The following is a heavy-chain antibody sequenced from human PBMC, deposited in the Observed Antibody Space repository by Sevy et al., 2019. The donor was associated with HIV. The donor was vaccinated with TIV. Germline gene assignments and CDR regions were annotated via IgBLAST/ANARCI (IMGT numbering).Heavy chain of an antibody. CDR3: ARDHVKDGKGGDYYYHAMDV. CDR1: GFTLSDYY. CDR2: ISGSDDSGGDDTI. Sequence: GGSLRLSCTASGFTLSDYYMSWIRQAPGKGLQWISYISGSDDSGGDDTIYYAASVKGRFTISRDNAKNSLYLQMSSLRADDTAVYYCARDHVKDGKGGDYYYHAMDVWGRGTTVTVSS. V-gene: IGHV3-11*01. D-gene: IGHD3-16*01. J-gene: IGHJ6*02.